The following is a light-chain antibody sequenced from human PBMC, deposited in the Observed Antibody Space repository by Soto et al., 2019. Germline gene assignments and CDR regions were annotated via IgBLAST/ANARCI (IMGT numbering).Light chain of an antibody. J-gene: IGKJ3*01. CDR1: QDINNY. Sequence: DIQMTQSPSSLSASVGDRVTITCRASQDINNYLAWYQQKQGKPPKLLIYAASTLQSGVPSRFSGGGSGTDFTLTINSLQPEDVATYYCQRYNNGPPVTFGPGTKV. V-gene: IGKV1-27*01. CDR2: AAS. CDR3: QRYNNGPPVT.